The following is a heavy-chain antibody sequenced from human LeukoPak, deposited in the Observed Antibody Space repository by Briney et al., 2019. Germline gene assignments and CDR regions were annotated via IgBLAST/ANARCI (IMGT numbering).Heavy chain of an antibody. CDR3: ASGNGDYRPMYFQH. D-gene: IGHD4-17*01. CDR1: GGSISSYY. V-gene: IGHV4-59*08. CDR2: IYYSGST. Sequence: PSETLSLTCTVSGGSISSYYWSWIRQPPGKGLEWIRYIYYSGSTNYNPSLKSRVTISVDTSKNQFSLKLSSVTAADTAVYYCASGNGDYRPMYFQHWGQGTLVTVSS. J-gene: IGHJ1*01.